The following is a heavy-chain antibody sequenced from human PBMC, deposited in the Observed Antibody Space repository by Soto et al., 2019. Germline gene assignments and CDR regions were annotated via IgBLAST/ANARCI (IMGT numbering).Heavy chain of an antibody. D-gene: IGHD2-8*01. CDR2: IYPGDSYT. CDR1: GYRFTSYW. V-gene: IGHV5-51*01. J-gene: IGHJ4*02. Sequence: GESRKNSSKGSGYRFTSYWIGWVRQMPGKGLEWMGIIYPGDSYTRYSPSFQGQVTISADKSISTAYLQWSSLKASDTPMYYCARHERGVADYCGQGTLVTVSS. CDR3: ARHERGVADY.